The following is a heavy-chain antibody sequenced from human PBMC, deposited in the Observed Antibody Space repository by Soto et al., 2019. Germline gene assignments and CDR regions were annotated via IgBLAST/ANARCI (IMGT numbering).Heavy chain of an antibody. CDR1: GFTVSSYR. Sequence: GGSLRLSCAASGFTVSSYRMSWVRQAPGKGLEWVSVIYSAGSADFADSVKGRFTISRDNSKNTLYLQMSSLRSEDTAVYYCARGPSGYWFDPWGQGTLVTVSS. V-gene: IGHV3-53*05. J-gene: IGHJ5*02. CDR3: ARGPSGYWFDP. CDR2: IYSAGSA. D-gene: IGHD3-10*01.